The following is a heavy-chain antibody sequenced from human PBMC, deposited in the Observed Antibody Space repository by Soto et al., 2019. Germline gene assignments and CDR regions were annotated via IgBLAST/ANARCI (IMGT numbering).Heavy chain of an antibody. CDR3: AKPHRYCSGTSCQCFDY. J-gene: IGHJ4*02. Sequence: GGSLRLSCSASGFTFGSYAFHWVRQAPGKGLEYVSAINHNGVSRYYADSVKGRFTISRDNSKNTLYLQTNSLRAEDTALYYCAKPHRYCSGTSCQCFDYWGQGALVTVSS. V-gene: IGHV3-64*04. D-gene: IGHD2-2*01. CDR2: INHNGVSR. CDR1: GFTFGSYA.